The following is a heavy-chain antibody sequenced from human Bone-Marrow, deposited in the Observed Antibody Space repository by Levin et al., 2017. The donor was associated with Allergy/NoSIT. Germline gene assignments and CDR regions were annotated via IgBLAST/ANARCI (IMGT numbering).Heavy chain of an antibody. CDR3: ARDPTSYSDGSSYDY. Sequence: SQTLSLTCTVSGGSVNNGDYYWTWIRQPPGKGLDWIGTIYYTGSTKYNPSLKSRVTISIDTSKNQFSLRLSSVTAADTAVYYCARDPTSYSDGSSYDYWGQGTLLTVSS. D-gene: IGHD3-22*01. V-gene: IGHV4-61*08. CDR1: GGSVNNGDYY. J-gene: IGHJ4*02. CDR2: IYYTGST.